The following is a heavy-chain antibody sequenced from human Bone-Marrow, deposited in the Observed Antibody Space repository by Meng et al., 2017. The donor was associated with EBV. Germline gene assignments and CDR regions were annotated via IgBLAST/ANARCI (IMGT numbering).Heavy chain of an antibody. J-gene: IGHJ5*02. CDR1: GGSISSYY. V-gene: IGHV4-59*01. CDR3: ARSAHTEGWFDP. Sequence: QGRLQESGPGLVKPSETLSLTCTVSGGSISSYYWSWIRQPPGKGLEWIGYIYYSGSTNYNPSLKSRVTISVDTSKNQFSLKLSSVTAADTAVYYCARSAHTEGWFDPWGQGTLVTVSS. CDR2: IYYSGST.